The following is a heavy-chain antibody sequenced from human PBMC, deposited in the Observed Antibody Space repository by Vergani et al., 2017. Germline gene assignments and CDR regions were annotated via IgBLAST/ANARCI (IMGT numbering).Heavy chain of an antibody. J-gene: IGHJ3*02. CDR2: IYTSGST. D-gene: IGHD1-26*01. Sequence: QVQLQESGPGLVKPSETLSLTCTVSGGSISSYYWSWIRQPAGKGLEWIGRIYTSGSTNYNPSLKSRVTMSVDTSKNQFSLKLGSVTAADTAVYYCAREGGVGATRDAFDIWGQGTMVTVSS. CDR3: AREGGVGATRDAFDI. V-gene: IGHV4-4*07. CDR1: GGSISSYY.